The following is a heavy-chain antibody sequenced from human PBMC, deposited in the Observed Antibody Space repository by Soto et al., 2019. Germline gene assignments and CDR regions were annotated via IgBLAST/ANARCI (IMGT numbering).Heavy chain of an antibody. CDR1: GFTFSSYA. CDR3: ARDRPYCSGGSCYDAFDI. J-gene: IGHJ3*02. Sequence: QVQLVESGGGVVQPGRSLRLSCAASGFTFSSYAMHWVRQAPGKGLEWVAVISYDGSNKYYADSVKGRFTISRDNSKNTLYLQMTRLGAEDTAVYYCARDRPYCSGGSCYDAFDIWGQGTMVTVSS. CDR2: ISYDGSNK. D-gene: IGHD2-15*01. V-gene: IGHV3-30-3*01.